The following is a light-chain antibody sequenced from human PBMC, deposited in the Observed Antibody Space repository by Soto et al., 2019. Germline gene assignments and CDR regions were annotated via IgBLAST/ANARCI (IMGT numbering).Light chain of an antibody. V-gene: IGKV4-1*01. CDR1: QSVLYSSDNKNY. CDR2: WAS. CDR3: QQYYRTLRT. J-gene: IGKJ1*01. Sequence: DIVMTQSPDSLAVSLGERATINCKSSQSVLYSSDNKNYLAWYQQKPGQPPKLLIYWASTRESGVPDRFSGIGSGTDVTLTISNLQAEDVAVYYCQQYYRTLRTFGQGTKVEI.